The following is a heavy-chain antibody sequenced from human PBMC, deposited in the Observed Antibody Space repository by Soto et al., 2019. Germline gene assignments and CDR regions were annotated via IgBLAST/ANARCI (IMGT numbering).Heavy chain of an antibody. CDR2: INHGGST. Sequence: SETLSLTCAVYGRSFSGYYWSWIRQPPGKGLEWIGEINHGGSTNYNPSLKSRVTISVDTSKNQFSLKLSSVTAADTAVYYCAREKAAGTVEAFDIWGQGTMVTVSS. CDR1: GRSFSGYY. J-gene: IGHJ3*02. CDR3: AREKAAGTVEAFDI. V-gene: IGHV4-34*01. D-gene: IGHD6-13*01.